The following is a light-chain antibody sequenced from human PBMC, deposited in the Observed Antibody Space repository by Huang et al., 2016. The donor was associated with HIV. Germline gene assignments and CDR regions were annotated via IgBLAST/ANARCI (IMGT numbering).Light chain of an antibody. V-gene: IGKV3-15*01. CDR3: QQYNNWPQT. J-gene: IGKJ1*01. Sequence: EIVMTQSPATLSVSPGERATLSCRARQSVSSNLAWYQQTPGQAPRLLIYGASTRATGIPARFSGSGSGTEFTLTISSLQSEDFAVYYCQQYNNWPQTFGQGTKVEIK. CDR1: QSVSSN. CDR2: GAS.